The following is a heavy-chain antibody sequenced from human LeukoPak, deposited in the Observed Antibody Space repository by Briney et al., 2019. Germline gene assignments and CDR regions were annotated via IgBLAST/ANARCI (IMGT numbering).Heavy chain of an antibody. CDR3: AKDSSDYYFDY. J-gene: IGHJ4*02. D-gene: IGHD3-22*01. Sequence: SETLSLTCAVYGGSFSGYYWSWIRQPPGKGREWIGEINHSGSTNYNPSLKSRVTISVDTSKNQFSLKLSSVTAADTAVYYCAKDSSDYYFDYWGQGTLVTVSS. CDR1: GGSFSGYY. CDR2: INHSGST. V-gene: IGHV4-34*01.